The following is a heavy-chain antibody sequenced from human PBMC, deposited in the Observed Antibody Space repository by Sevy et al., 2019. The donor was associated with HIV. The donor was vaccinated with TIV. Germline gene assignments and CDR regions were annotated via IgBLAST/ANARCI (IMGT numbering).Heavy chain of an antibody. Sequence: SETLSLTCAVHGGSFSGYYWSWIRQPPGKGLEWIGEINDSGITNYNPSLKSRVTIAVDTSKKQFSLRLSSVTAADTAVYYCARSPPVVVVPGAPSWFDPWGQRTLVTVSS. V-gene: IGHV4-34*01. D-gene: IGHD2-2*01. CDR3: ARSPPVVVVPGAPSWFDP. CDR1: GGSFSGYY. CDR2: INDSGIT. J-gene: IGHJ5*02.